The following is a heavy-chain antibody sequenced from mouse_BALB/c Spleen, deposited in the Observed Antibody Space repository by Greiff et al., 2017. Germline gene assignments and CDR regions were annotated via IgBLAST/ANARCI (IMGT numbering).Heavy chain of an antibody. Sequence: EVKLVESGGGLVQPGGSMKLSCAASGFTFSDAWMDWVRQSPEKGLEWVAEIRRKANNLATYYAESVKGRFTISRDDSKSSVYLQMNSLRAEDTGIYYCTRRGYGSGFAYWGQGTLVTVSA. J-gene: IGHJ3*01. CDR2: IRRKANNLAT. D-gene: IGHD1-1*01. CDR3: TRRGYGSGFAY. V-gene: IGHV6-6*01. CDR1: GFTFSDAW.